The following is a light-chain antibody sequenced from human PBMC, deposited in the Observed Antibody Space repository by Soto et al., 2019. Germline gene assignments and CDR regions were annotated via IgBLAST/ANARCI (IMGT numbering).Light chain of an antibody. CDR3: GTWDSSLSAVV. CDR1: SSNIGNNY. CDR2: DNN. V-gene: IGLV1-51*01. J-gene: IGLJ2*01. Sequence: QSVLTQPPSASAAPGQKVTISCSGSSSNIGNNYVSWYQQLPGTAPKILIYDNNKRPSGIPDRFSGSKSGTSATLGITGLQTGDEADYYCGTWDSSLSAVVFGGGTKLTVL.